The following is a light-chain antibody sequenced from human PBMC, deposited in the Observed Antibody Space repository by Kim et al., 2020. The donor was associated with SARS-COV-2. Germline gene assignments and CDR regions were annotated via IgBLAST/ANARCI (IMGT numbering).Light chain of an antibody. CDR2: QDI. V-gene: IGLV3-1*01. CDR1: DLVDKY. J-gene: IGLJ2*01. CDR3: QAWDSGTAVV. Sequence: SPAKTAHRPSSGDDLVDKYFFWYQQKPCQAPVRFLYQDIKRPSGIPERFSASYPGNTAALTISGTQATDEADYYCQAWDSGTAVVFGGGTQLTVL.